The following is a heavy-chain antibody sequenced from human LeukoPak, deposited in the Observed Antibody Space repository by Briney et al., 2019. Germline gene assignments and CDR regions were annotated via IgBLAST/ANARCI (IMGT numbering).Heavy chain of an antibody. CDR1: GYTFTNYG. D-gene: IGHD6-13*01. J-gene: IGHJ4*02. V-gene: IGHV1-18*01. CDR3: ARGHGSSWYGAFDY. CDR2: ISGYNGDT. Sequence: ASVKVSCKTSGYTFTNYGISWVRQAPGQGLEWMGWISGYNGDTNYAQKFQGRVTMTRDTSISTAYMELSRLRSDDTAVYYCARGHGSSWYGAFDYWGQGTLVTVSS.